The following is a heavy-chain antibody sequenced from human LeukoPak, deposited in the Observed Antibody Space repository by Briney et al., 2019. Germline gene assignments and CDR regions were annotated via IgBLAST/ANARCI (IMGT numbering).Heavy chain of an antibody. J-gene: IGHJ4*02. Sequence: GASVKVSCKASGYTFTSYYMHWVRQAPGQGLEWMGIINPSGGSTSYAQKFRGRVTMTRDMSTSTVYMELSSLRSEDTAVYYCARDYYDSSGYYYCDYWGQGTLVTVSS. D-gene: IGHD3-22*01. CDR2: INPSGGST. V-gene: IGHV1-46*01. CDR1: GYTFTSYY. CDR3: ARDYYDSSGYYYCDY.